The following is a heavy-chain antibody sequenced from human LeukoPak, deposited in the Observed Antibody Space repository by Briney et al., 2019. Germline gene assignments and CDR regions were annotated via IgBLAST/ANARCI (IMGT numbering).Heavy chain of an antibody. V-gene: IGHV4-38-2*02. J-gene: IGHJ4*02. CDR1: GYSISSGYH. CDR3: ARRGRYSSSWYGGGGAFDY. CDR2: IYHSGST. Sequence: SETLSLTCTVSGYSISSGYHWGWIRQPPGKGLEWIGSIYHSGSTNYNPSLKSRVTISVDTSKNQFSLKLSSVTAADTAVYYCARRGRYSSSWYGGGGAFDYWGQGTLVTVSS. D-gene: IGHD6-13*01.